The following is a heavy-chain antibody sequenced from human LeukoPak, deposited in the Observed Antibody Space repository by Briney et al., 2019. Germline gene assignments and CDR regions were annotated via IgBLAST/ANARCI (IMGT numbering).Heavy chain of an antibody. CDR2: IYYSGST. CDR3: AGIGREYDILTGYYHPPL. CDR1: VGSISRYY. D-gene: IGHD3-9*01. V-gene: IGHV4-59*08. J-gene: IGHJ4*02. Sequence: SGALSVTCTVSVGSISRYYWSWIRQPPGKGVEGIGYIYYSGSTNYNPPLKSRVTISVDTSKNQFSLNLTSVTADGRAVCYCAGIGREYDILTGYYHPPLWGQGTLVTVSS.